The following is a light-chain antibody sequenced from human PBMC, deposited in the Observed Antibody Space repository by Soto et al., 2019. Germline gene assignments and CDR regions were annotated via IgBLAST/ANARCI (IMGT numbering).Light chain of an antibody. CDR2: QDT. V-gene: IGLV3-1*01. J-gene: IGLJ2*01. CDR3: QVWHSNTKSEI. Sequence: SYELTQPPSVTVSLGQTASITCSGDKLGDKYACWYQQKPGESPVLLIYQDTKRPSGIPERFSGSNSGTTATLTISGTQAMDDADYYCQVWHSNTKSEIFGGGTKLTVL. CDR1: KLGDKY.